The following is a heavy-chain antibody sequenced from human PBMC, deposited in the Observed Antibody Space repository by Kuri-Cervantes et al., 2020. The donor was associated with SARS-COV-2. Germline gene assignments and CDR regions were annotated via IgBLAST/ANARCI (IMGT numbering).Heavy chain of an antibody. J-gene: IGHJ4*02. V-gene: IGHV4-39*01. Sequence: GSLRLSCTVSGGSISSSSCYWGWIRQPPGKGLELIGNIYYTGRTFYNASLKSRVTISVDTSKNQFSLKLNSVTAADTAVYYCARRYNWNDGDYFDYWGQGTLVTVSS. CDR2: IYYTGRT. D-gene: IGHD1-20*01. CDR3: ARRYNWNDGDYFDY. CDR1: GGSISSSSCY.